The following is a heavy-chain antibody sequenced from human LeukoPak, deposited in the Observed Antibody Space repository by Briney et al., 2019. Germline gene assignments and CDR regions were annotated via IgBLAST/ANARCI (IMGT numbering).Heavy chain of an antibody. CDR1: GGSISGHL. D-gene: IGHD1-26*01. J-gene: IGHJ4*02. Sequence: SETLSLTCTVSGGSISGHLWSWIRQPPGKGLEWIGYVSYSGNTNYNPSFNGRATISLDTSKSQFSLSLNSVTAADTAVYLCARGGASSRYFGYWGQGTLVTVSS. V-gene: IGHV4-59*11. CDR3: ARGGASSRYFGY. CDR2: VSYSGNT.